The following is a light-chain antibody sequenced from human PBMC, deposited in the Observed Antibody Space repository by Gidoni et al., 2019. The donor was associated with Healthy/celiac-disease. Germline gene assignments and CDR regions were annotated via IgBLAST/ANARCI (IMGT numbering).Light chain of an antibody. CDR1: QSISSY. V-gene: IGKV1-39*01. Sequence: DIQMTQSTSSLSASVGDRVTITCRASQSISSYLNWYQQKPGKAPKLLIYAASSLQSGVPSRFSGSGSWTDFTLTISSLQPGDFSTYYCQQSYSTPLTFGGGTKVEIK. J-gene: IGKJ4*01. CDR2: AAS. CDR3: QQSYSTPLT.